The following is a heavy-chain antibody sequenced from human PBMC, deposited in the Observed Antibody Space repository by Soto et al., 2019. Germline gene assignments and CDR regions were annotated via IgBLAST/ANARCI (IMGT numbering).Heavy chain of an antibody. D-gene: IGHD5-18*01. CDR3: ARGAYSYGYGDAFDI. Sequence: EVQLVESGGGLVQPGGSLRLSCAASGFTFSSYDMHWVRQATGKGLEWVSAIGTAGDTYYPGSVKGRFTISRENAKNSLYRQMNSLRAGDTAVYYCARGAYSYGYGDAFDIWGQGTMVTVSS. CDR2: IGTAGDT. V-gene: IGHV3-13*01. CDR1: GFTFSSYD. J-gene: IGHJ3*02.